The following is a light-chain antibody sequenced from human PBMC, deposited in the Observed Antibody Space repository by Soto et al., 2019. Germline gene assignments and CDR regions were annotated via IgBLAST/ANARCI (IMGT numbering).Light chain of an antibody. CDR1: QGINNY. CDR2: SAS. Sequence: DIQMTQSPSSLSASVGDRVTITCRASQGINNYLAWYQQKPGKVPKLLIYSASTLQSGVPSRFSASGYGTDFTLIISSLQPEDVAIYYCQRYSSVPRTFGQGTKMEIK. V-gene: IGKV1-27*01. CDR3: QRYSSVPRT. J-gene: IGKJ1*01.